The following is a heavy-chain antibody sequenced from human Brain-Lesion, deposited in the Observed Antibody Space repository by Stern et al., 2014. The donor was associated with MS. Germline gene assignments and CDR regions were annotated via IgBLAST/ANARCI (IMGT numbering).Heavy chain of an antibody. J-gene: IGHJ6*02. CDR1: GGSISSGGYY. Sequence: VQLVESGPGLVKPSQTLSLSCTVSGGSISSGGYYWSWIRQPAGKGLEWIGRIFNSGSTRYKPSLKSRGTISKAKSQNPFSPGLTPMTAADTAVYYCARGRVVPGFQYYATDVWGQGTTVIVSS. CDR3: ARGRVVPGFQYYATDV. D-gene: IGHD2-2*01. CDR2: IFNSGST. V-gene: IGHV4-61*02.